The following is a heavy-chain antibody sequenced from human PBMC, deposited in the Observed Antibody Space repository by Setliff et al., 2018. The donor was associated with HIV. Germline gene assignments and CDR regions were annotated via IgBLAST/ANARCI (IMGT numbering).Heavy chain of an antibody. V-gene: IGHV3-74*01. Sequence: AGGSLRLSCAASGFTFTNYWMHWFRQAPGMGLVWVSRINSAGTNIAYADSVKGRFTISRDNAKNTLYLQMNTLRAEDTAVYYCARRPTSAWYPFDYWGQGNLVTVSS. CDR2: INSAGTNI. J-gene: IGHJ4*02. D-gene: IGHD6-19*01. CDR1: GFTFTNYW. CDR3: ARRPTSAWYPFDY.